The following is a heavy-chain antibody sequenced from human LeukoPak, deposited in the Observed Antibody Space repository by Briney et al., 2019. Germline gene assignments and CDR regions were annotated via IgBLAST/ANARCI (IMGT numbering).Heavy chain of an antibody. CDR3: ARDKWVT. CDR1: GLTFSNFK. D-gene: IGHD5-18*01. Sequence: PGGSLRLSCAVSGLTFSNFKMNWVRQAPGKGLEWVSVIYSGDNTYYADSVKGRFTITRDNSNNTLYLQMNSLRAEDTAVYYCARDKWVTWGQGTLVTVSS. V-gene: IGHV3-66*01. J-gene: IGHJ4*02. CDR2: IYSGDNT.